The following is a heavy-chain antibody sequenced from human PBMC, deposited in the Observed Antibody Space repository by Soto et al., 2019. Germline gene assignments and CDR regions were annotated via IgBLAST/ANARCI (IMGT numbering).Heavy chain of an antibody. V-gene: IGHV1-24*01. CDR2: FDPDEAET. CDR1: GYTLNEVA. Sequence: QVPLVQSGAEVKKPGASVKVSCKVSGYTLNEVAMHWVRQAPGKGLEWLGGFDPDEAETIYAQHFQGRVTMTKDTSTDTVYMELSSLRSEDTALYFCTTYHGDYNFDHWGQGTLVTVSS. CDR3: TTYHGDYNFDH. D-gene: IGHD4-17*01. J-gene: IGHJ5*02.